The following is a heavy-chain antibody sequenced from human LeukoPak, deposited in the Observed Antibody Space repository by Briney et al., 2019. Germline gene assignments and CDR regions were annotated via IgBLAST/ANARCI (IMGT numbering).Heavy chain of an antibody. J-gene: IGHJ5*02. Sequence: GGSLRLSCAASGFTFSSYGMHWVRQAPGKGLEWVAFIRSDGSNKYYADSVKGRFTISRDNSKNTLYLQMNSLRAEDTAVYYCARDISARDEAWWFDPWGQGTLVTVSS. D-gene: IGHD5-24*01. V-gene: IGHV3-30*02. CDR1: GFTFSSYG. CDR3: ARDISARDEAWWFDP. CDR2: IRSDGSNK.